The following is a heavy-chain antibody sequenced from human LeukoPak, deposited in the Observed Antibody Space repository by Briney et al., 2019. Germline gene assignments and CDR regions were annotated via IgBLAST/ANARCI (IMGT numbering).Heavy chain of an antibody. V-gene: IGHV3-48*01. Sequence: GGSLRLSCAASGFTFSSYGMNWVRQAPGKGLEWVSYISGSSSTMSYADSVKGRFTISRDNAKNSLYLQMNSLRAEDTAVYYCARGGAARPDYWGQGTLVTVSS. CDR1: GFTFSSYG. CDR2: ISGSSSTM. CDR3: ARGGAARPDY. J-gene: IGHJ4*02. D-gene: IGHD6-6*01.